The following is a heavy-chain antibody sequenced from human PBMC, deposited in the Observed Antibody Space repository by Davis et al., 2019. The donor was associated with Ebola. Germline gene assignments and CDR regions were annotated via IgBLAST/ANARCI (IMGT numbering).Heavy chain of an antibody. V-gene: IGHV1-69*06. J-gene: IGHJ4*02. CDR3: ARGLPYDYIWGNYTYYFES. Sequence: SVKVSCKTSGGTFSNYAISWVRQAPGQGLQWMGGIIPVFDTANDAQEFRDRLSITADKSTKTVYMELSSLKSEDTAVYFCARGLPYDYIWGNYTYYFESWGQGTLVTVSS. CDR1: GGTFSNYA. D-gene: IGHD3-16*01. CDR2: IIPVFDTA.